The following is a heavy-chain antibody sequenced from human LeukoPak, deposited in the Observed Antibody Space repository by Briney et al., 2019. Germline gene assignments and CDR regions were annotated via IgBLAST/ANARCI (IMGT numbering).Heavy chain of an antibody. J-gene: IGHJ4*02. CDR3: ARGSYYYDSSGYYVFGY. CDR2: IWYDGSNK. Sequence: GRSLRLSCAASGFTFSSYGMHWVRQAPGKGLEWVAVIWYDGSNKYYADSVKGRFTISRDNSKNTLFLLMNSLRAGDTAVYYCARGSYYYDSSGYYVFGYWGQGTLVTVSS. V-gene: IGHV3-33*01. CDR1: GFTFSSYG. D-gene: IGHD3-22*01.